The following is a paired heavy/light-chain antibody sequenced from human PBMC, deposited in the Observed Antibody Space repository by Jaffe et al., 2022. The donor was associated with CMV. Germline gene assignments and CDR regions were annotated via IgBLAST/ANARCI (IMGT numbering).Heavy chain of an antibody. J-gene: IGHJ4*02. CDR1: GGSINSNNYY. V-gene: IGHV4-39*01. D-gene: IGHD1-1*01. CDR2: IYYGGST. CDR3: ASRATGNTTTGIRYFDQ. Sequence: QLQLQESGPRLVKPSETLSLSCSVSGGSINSNNYYWGWIRQPPGKGLEWIGNIYYGGSTYYNPSLKSRVTISVDTPKSQFSLKLTSVTAADTAVYFCASRATGNTTTGIRYFDQWGQGTLVTVSS.
Light chain of an antibody. CDR3: QQRITWPIT. CDR2: DAS. J-gene: IGKJ5*01. V-gene: IGKV3-11*01. CDR1: QSVSGY. Sequence: EIVLTQSPATLSLSPGERATLSCRAGQSVSGYLAWYQQKPGQAPRLLIYDASSRATGIPARFSGSGSGTDFTLTISSLEPEDFAVYYCQQRITWPITFGQGTRLEIK.